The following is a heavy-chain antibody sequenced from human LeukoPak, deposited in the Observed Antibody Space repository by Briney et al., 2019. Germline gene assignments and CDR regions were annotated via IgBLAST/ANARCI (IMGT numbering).Heavy chain of an antibody. CDR2: IRYDGSNK. CDR1: GFTFSSYD. CDR3: AKDVGNYYGSSEY. D-gene: IGHD3-10*01. J-gene: IGHJ4*02. Sequence: PGGSLRLSCAASGFTFSSYDMHWVRQAPGKGPEWVAFIRYDGSNKQYADSVKGRFTVSRDNSKNTLYLQMNGLRAEDTAVYYCAKDVGNYYGSSEYWGQGTLVTVSS. V-gene: IGHV3-30*02.